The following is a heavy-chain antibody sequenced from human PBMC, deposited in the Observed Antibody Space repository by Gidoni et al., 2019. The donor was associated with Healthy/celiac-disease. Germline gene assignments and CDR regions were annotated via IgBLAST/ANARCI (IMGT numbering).Heavy chain of an antibody. CDR1: GFPFSSYG. V-gene: IGHV3-30*18. J-gene: IGHJ4*02. Sequence: QVQLVESGGGVVQPGRSLRLSCAASGFPFSSYGMHWVRQAPGKGLEWVAVISYDGSNKYYADSVKGRFTISRDNSKNTLYLQMNSLRAEDTAVYYCAKDRSLSNWYYFDYWGQGTLVTVSS. CDR2: ISYDGSNK. D-gene: IGHD6-13*01. CDR3: AKDRSLSNWYYFDY.